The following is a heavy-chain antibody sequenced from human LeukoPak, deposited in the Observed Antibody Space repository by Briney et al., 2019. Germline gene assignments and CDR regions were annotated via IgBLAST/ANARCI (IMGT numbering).Heavy chain of an antibody. D-gene: IGHD6-13*01. CDR2: TYYRWKWYN. CDR3: ARGATRVFDY. V-gene: IGHV6-1*01. Sequence: SQTLSLTCALSGDAVSSSTDAWNWIRQPPSRGLEWLGRTYYRWKWYNDSALSGESRISINPDTSKNQFSLQLNAVTPDDTAVYYYARGATRVFDYWGQGTLVTVSS. CDR1: GDAVSSSTDA. J-gene: IGHJ4*02.